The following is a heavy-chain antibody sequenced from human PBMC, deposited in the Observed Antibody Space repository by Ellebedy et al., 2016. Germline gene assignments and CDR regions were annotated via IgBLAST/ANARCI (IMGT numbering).Heavy chain of an antibody. CDR3: AKDQQLINWFDP. D-gene: IGHD6-13*01. CDR2: IYYSGTT. J-gene: IGHJ5*02. V-gene: IGHV4-39*07. CDR1: GGSISTHAYY. Sequence: SETLSLTCTVSGGSISTHAYYWGWIRQPPGKGLEWIGTIYYSGTTYYNPSLKRRVTISVDTSKNQFSLKLTSVTAADTAVYYCAKDQQLINWFDPWGQGTLVTVSS.